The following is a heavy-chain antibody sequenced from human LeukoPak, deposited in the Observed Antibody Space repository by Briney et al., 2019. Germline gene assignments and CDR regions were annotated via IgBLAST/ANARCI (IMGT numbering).Heavy chain of an antibody. V-gene: IGHV3-74*01. CDR2: INSDGSST. Sequence: GGSLRLSCAASGFTFSNYWMHWVRQAPGKGLVWVSLINSDGSSTNYADSVKGRFTIYRDNAKNTLYLQMNSLRAEDTAVYYCARDYGDAFDIWGQGTMVTVSS. J-gene: IGHJ3*02. CDR1: GFTFSNYW. CDR3: ARDYGDAFDI. D-gene: IGHD4-17*01.